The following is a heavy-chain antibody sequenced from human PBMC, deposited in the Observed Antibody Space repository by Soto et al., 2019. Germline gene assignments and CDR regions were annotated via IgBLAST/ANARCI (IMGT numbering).Heavy chain of an antibody. CDR2: IQPDGSQK. Sequence: GGSLRLSCAASGFTFSSYGMSWVRQAPGKGPEWVANIQPDGSQKYYVDSVKGRFTISRDNAKNSLSLQMNSLRVEDTAVYYCARAGYWGQGALVTVSS. CDR1: GFTFSSYG. J-gene: IGHJ4*02. V-gene: IGHV3-7*01. CDR3: ARAGY.